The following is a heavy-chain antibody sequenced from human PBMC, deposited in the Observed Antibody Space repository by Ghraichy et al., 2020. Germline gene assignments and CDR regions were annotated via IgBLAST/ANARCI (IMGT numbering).Heavy chain of an antibody. V-gene: IGHV4-30-2*01. Sequence: SLNISCAVSGGAISSSAYSWTWVRQPPEKGLEWIANVYYDGSTYYNPSLKSRVTISLDNSKNQFSLELTSVTAADTAVYYCARALNYVGFDYWGQGTLVTVSS. CDR2: VYYDGST. J-gene: IGHJ4*02. CDR1: GGAISSSAYS. D-gene: IGHD1-7*01. CDR3: ARALNYVGFDY.